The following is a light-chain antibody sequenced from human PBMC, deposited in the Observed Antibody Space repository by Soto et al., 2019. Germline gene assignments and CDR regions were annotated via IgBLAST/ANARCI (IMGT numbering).Light chain of an antibody. J-gene: IGKJ2*01. V-gene: IGKV1-5*01. CDR2: DAS. Sequence: DIQMTQSPSTLSASVGDGVTITCRASQNISVWLAWYQQRPGKAPKFLMYDASSLETGVPSRFSGSGSGTEFTLNIRSLQPHDSSTYYCQKYDSSSPTFGPGTNLESK. CDR1: QNISVW. CDR3: QKYDSSSPT.